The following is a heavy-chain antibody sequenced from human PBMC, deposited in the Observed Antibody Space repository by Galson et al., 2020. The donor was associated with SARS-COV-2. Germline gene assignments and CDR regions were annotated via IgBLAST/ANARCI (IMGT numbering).Heavy chain of an antibody. D-gene: IGHD1-26*01. V-gene: IGHV4-61*02. CDR1: GGSVSGGSQY. CDR2: IYISGSA. Sequence: SETLSLTCNVSGGSVSGGSQYWSWIRQPAGKGLEWIGRIYISGSANYNPSLKSRVTISLDTSKNQFSLKVTSVTAADTAVYYCARISSWEYYYYGMDVWGQGTTVTVSS. J-gene: IGHJ6*02. CDR3: ARISSWEYYYYGMDV.